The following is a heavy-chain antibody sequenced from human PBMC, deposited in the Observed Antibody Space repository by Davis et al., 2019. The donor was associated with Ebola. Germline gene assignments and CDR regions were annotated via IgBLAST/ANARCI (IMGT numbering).Heavy chain of an antibody. J-gene: IGHJ5*02. CDR2: IYHSGST. D-gene: IGHD1-26*01. Sequence: SETLSLTCAVSGGSISSSNWWSWVRQPPGKGLEWIGEIYHSGSTNYNPSLKSRVTISVDKSKNQFSLKLSSVTAADTAVYYCARVGWEPLGNWFDPWGQGTLVTVSS. V-gene: IGHV4-4*02. CDR3: ARVGWEPLGNWFDP. CDR1: GGSISSSNW.